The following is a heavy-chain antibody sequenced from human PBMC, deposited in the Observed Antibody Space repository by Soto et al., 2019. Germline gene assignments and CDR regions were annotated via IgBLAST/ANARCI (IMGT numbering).Heavy chain of an antibody. CDR2: IDPNTGGK. V-gene: IGHV1-2*03. J-gene: IGHJ4*02. CDR3: GGYFSGSGVGFDY. CDR1: GYTFTDNY. D-gene: IGHD2-15*01. Sequence: LGASVKVSLKASGYTFTDNYIHWVRQAPGHGLEWIGWIDPNTGGKNYAQMCQGRFTMTRDTSITTANIELSRLRPDATPWNNCGGYFSGSGVGFDYWGQGTLVTVSS.